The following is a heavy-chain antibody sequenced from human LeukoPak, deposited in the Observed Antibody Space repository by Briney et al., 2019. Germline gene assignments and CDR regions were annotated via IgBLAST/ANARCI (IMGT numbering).Heavy chain of an antibody. V-gene: IGHV1-18*01. CDR3: ARDFYDSRGPLTVNRADY. CDR2: ISAYNGNT. J-gene: IGHJ4*02. Sequence: ASVKVSCKASVYTFTSYGISWVRQAPGQGLEWMGWISAYNGNTNYAQKLQGRVTMTTDTSTSTAYMELRSLRSDDTAVYYCARDFYDSRGPLTVNRADYCGQGTLVTVSS. CDR1: VYTFTSYG. D-gene: IGHD3-22*01.